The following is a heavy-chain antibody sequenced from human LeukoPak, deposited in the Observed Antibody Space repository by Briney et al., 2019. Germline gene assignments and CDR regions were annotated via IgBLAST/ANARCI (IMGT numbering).Heavy chain of an antibody. V-gene: IGHV1-69*01. J-gene: IGHJ4*02. CDR2: IIPIFGTA. CDR1: GGTFSSYA. Sequence: ASVKVSCKASGGTFSSYAISWVRQAPGQGLEWMGGIIPIFGTANYAQKFQGRVTITADESTSTAYMELSSLRSEDTAVYYCARGPPNYDILTGYYRYWGQGTLVTVSS. D-gene: IGHD3-9*01. CDR3: ARGPPNYDILTGYYRY.